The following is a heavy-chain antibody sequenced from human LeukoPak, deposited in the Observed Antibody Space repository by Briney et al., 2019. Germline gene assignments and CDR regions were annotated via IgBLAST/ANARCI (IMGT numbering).Heavy chain of an antibody. J-gene: IGHJ4*02. CDR3: AKVTAAGTVFDY. Sequence: GGSLRLSCAASGLTFSSYAMSWVRQAPGKGLEWVSAISGSGGSTYYADSVKGRFTISRDNSKNTLYLQMNSLRAEDTAVYYCAKVTAAGTVFDYGGQGPLVTVS. CDR2: ISGSGGST. CDR1: GLTFSSYA. V-gene: IGHV3-23*01. D-gene: IGHD6-13*01.